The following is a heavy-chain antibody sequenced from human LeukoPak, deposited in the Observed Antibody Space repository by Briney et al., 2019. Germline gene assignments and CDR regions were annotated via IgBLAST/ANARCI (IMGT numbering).Heavy chain of an antibody. V-gene: IGHV1-2*02. J-gene: IGHJ5*02. CDR1: GYNFNDYY. CDR3: ATDITALDL. D-gene: IGHD3-10*01. CDR2: INPKNGGT. Sequence: GASVKVSCKASGYNFNDYYLHWVRQAPGQGLEWMGWINPKNGGTYYAEKFQGRVTMTRDTSITTVYMELSRLRSDDTAIYYCATDITALDLWGQGTLVTVSS.